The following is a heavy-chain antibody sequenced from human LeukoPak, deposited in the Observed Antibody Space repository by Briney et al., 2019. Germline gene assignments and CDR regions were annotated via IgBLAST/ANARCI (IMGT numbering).Heavy chain of an antibody. J-gene: IGHJ4*02. CDR1: GFTFTTYW. CDR2: INGDGSNS. CDR3: ARASPTSHFDF. D-gene: IGHD3-16*01. Sequence: GGSLRLSCAASGFTFTTYWMHWLRQAPGKGLVWVSRINGDGSNSNYADSVKGRFTISRDNARNTLYLQMNGLRAEDTALYYCARASPTSHFDFWGQGTLVTVSS. V-gene: IGHV3-74*01.